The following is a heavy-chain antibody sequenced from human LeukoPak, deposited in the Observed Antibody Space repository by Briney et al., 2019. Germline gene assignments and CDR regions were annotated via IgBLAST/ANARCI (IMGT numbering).Heavy chain of an antibody. CDR2: IRSKAYGGTT. J-gene: IGHJ2*01. Sequence: PGGSLRLSCTASGFTFGDYAMSWFRQAPGKGLEWVGFIRSKAYGGTTEYAASVKGRFTISRDDSKSIAYLQMNSLKTEDTAVYYCTRIYDSSGYYFNWYFDLWGRGTLVTVSS. CDR3: TRIYDSSGYYFNWYFDL. D-gene: IGHD3-22*01. V-gene: IGHV3-49*03. CDR1: GFTFGDYA.